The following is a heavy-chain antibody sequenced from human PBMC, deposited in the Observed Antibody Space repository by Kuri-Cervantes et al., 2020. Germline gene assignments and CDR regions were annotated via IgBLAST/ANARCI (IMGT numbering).Heavy chain of an antibody. CDR2: IYHSGST. V-gene: IGHV4-38-2*01. D-gene: IGHD6-19*01. CDR1: GYSISSGYY. J-gene: IGHJ5*02. Sequence: ESLKISCAVSGYSISSGYYWGWIRQPPGKGLEWIGSIYHSGSTYYNPSLKSRVTISVDTSKNQFSLKLSSVTAADTAVYYCARFLAVTNWFDPWGQGTLVTVSS. CDR3: ARFLAVTNWFDP.